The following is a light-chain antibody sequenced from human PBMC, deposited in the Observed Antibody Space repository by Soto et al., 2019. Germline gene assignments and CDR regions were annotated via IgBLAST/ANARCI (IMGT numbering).Light chain of an antibody. CDR1: SSDVGGYNY. Sequence: QSVLTLPRSVSRSPRQSVTISCTDTSSDVGGYNYVSWYQQHPGKAPKLMIYDVSKRPSGVPDRFSGSKPGNTASLTISGLQAEDEADYYCCSYAGSYSYVFGTGTKVTVL. V-gene: IGLV2-11*01. CDR3: CSYAGSYSYV. CDR2: DVS. J-gene: IGLJ1*01.